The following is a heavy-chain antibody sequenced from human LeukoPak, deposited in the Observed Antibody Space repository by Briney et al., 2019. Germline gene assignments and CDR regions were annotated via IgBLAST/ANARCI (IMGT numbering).Heavy chain of an antibody. CDR1: GYTFTGYY. D-gene: IGHD3-3*01. CDR2: INPNSGGT. V-gene: IGHV1-2*02. CDR3: ARDGGDFWSGYYYYFDY. Sequence: ASVKVSCKASGYTFTGYYMHWVRQAPGRGLEWMGWINPNSGGTNYAQKFQGRVTMTRDTSISTAYMELSRLRSDDTAVYYCARDGGDFWSGYYYYFDYWGQGTLVTVSS. J-gene: IGHJ4*02.